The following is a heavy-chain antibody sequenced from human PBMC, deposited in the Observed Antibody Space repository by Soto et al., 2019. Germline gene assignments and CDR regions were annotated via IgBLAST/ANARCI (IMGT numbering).Heavy chain of an antibody. CDR1: GYTFSNFG. Sequence: QVQVEQSGAEVKKPGASVKVSCKASGYTFSNFGISWVRQAPGQGLEWMGWISVYNGNTKCAQELQGRVTMTTDTSTTTAYMELWSLRSDDTAVYYCARVLRFCTDGVCYTSGAFDIWGQGTMVTVSS. D-gene: IGHD2-8*01. V-gene: IGHV1-18*01. CDR3: ARVLRFCTDGVCYTSGAFDI. CDR2: ISVYNGNT. J-gene: IGHJ3*02.